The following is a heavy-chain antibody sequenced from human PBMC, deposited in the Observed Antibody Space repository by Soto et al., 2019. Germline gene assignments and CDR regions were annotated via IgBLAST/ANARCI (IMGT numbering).Heavy chain of an antibody. D-gene: IGHD3-10*01. V-gene: IGHV3-33*01. CDR1: AVPFTGFG. CDR3: ARDPAFVIAYYYYGMDV. J-gene: IGHJ6*02. Sequence: SLRLDCAASAVPFTGFGMPWVRPAPGKGLEWMAVIRFDGSNTYYADSVKGRFTISRDNSKNTLYLQMNSLRAEDTAVYYCARDPAFVIAYYYYGMDVWXQGTTVTVSS. CDR2: IRFDGSNT.